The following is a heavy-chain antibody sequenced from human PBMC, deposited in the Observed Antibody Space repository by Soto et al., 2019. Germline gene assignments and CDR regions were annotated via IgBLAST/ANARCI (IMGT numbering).Heavy chain of an antibody. CDR3: ARDYLSSKLSLSYFDF. CDR2: INPSGGSA. Sequence: QVQLVPSGAVVTRPGASVKVSCKASGYSFISHYIHWMRQAHGQGLDWMGFINPSGGSATLAQKFQGRVTMTRDTSTSTVYMELTILRSEDAAVYYCARDYLSSKLSLSYFDFWGQGTLVTVSS. V-gene: IGHV1-46*01. J-gene: IGHJ4*02. CDR1: GYSFISHY. D-gene: IGHD2-2*01.